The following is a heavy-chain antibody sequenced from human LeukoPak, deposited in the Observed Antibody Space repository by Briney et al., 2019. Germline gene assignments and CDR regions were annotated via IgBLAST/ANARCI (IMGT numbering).Heavy chain of an antibody. CDR2: IKSKTDGGTT. CDR1: GFTFSNAW. CDR3: TTDPAAAGTREKGD. J-gene: IGHJ4*02. V-gene: IGHV3-15*01. Sequence: GGSLRLSCAASGFTFSNAWMSWVRQAPGKGREWVGRIKSKTDGGTTDHAAPVKGRFTIPRDDSKNTLYLQVNSLKTEDTAVYYCTTDPAAAGTREKGDWGQGTLVTVSS. D-gene: IGHD6-13*01.